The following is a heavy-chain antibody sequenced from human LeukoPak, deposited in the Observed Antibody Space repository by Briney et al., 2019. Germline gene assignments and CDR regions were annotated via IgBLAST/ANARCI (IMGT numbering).Heavy chain of an antibody. CDR2: INHSGST. CDR1: GRSLSGYY. V-gene: IGHV4-34*01. J-gene: IGHJ6*03. CDR3: ARVTAAKGARHYYNYYYMDV. Sequence: SETVSLTCAVYGRSLSGYYWSWVRQPPGKGLEWMGEINHSGSTNYNPSLKSRVTISVDTSKDQFSLKLSSVTAADPAVYYCARVTAAKGARHYYNYYYMDVGRKATTVTVSS. D-gene: IGHD2-2*01.